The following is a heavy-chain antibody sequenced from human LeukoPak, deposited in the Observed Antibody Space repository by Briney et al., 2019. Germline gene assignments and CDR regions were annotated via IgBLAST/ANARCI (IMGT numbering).Heavy chain of an antibody. J-gene: IGHJ6*03. Sequence: SETLSLTCTVSGGSMSSYSWSWIRQPPGKGLEWIANIYYSGSTNYNPSLKSRVTISIDTSKNQVSLKLSSVTAADTAVYYCARARYGSGSYHYMDVWGKGTTVTISS. CDR2: IYYSGST. D-gene: IGHD3-10*01. CDR1: GGSMSSYS. CDR3: ARARYGSGSYHYMDV. V-gene: IGHV4-59*01.